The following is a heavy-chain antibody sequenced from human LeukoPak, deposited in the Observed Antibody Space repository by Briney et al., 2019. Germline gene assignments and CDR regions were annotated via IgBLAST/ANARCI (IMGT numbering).Heavy chain of an antibody. CDR1: GDSVSSNSAG. J-gene: IGHJ3*02. V-gene: IGHV6-1*01. D-gene: IGHD3-22*01. Sequence: SQTLSLACAISGDSVSSNSAGWNWIRQSPSRGLEWLGRTYYRSKWYNDYAVSVKSRISINSDTSRNHFSLQLNSVTPEDTAVYYCAGGDSSAYYGNAFDIWGQGTKVTVSS. CDR2: TYYRSKWYN. CDR3: AGGDSSAYYGNAFDI.